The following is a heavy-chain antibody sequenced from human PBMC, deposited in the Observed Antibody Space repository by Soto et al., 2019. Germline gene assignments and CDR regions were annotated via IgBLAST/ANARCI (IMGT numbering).Heavy chain of an antibody. V-gene: IGHV3-23*01. J-gene: IGHJ4*02. CDR2: INIVGGNT. CDR3: SKNYYFDS. CDR1: GFTFSNYA. Sequence: VQLLESGGDLVQPGGSLRLSCAASGFTFSNYAMSWVRQAPGKALEWVSSINIVGGNTNYADSVRGRSTMSRDDSKNTVFLQMNSLRAEDTAIYYCSKNYYFDSWGQGTLVTVSS.